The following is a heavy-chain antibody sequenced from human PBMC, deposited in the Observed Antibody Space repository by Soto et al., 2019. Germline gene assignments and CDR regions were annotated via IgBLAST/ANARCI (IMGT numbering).Heavy chain of an antibody. Sequence: QPGGSLRLSCAASGFTFSNYWMSWVRQAPGKGLEWVANIKQDGSEKYYVDSVKGRFTISRDNAKNSLYLQMNSLRVEDMAVYYCARDDWRREVGVIPALYYYYGMDVWGQGTTVTVSS. J-gene: IGHJ6*02. CDR3: ARDDWRREVGVIPALYYYYGMDV. CDR1: GFTFSNYW. CDR2: IKQDGSEK. D-gene: IGHD3-9*01. V-gene: IGHV3-7*01.